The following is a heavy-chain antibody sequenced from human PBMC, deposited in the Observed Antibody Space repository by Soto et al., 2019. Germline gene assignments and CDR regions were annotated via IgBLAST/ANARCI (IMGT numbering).Heavy chain of an antibody. CDR1: RFTFSGYG. CDR2: ISYDGSNK. CDR3: AKGGRAYCGGDCRYYFDY. J-gene: IGHJ4*02. Sequence: QVQLVESGGGVVQPGRSLRLSCAASRFTFSGYGMHWVRQAPGKGLEWVALISYDGSNKFYADSVKGRFTISRDNSKNTLYLQMNSLRAQDTAVYYCAKGGRAYCGGDCRYYFDYWGQGTLVTVSS. D-gene: IGHD2-21*02. V-gene: IGHV3-30*18.